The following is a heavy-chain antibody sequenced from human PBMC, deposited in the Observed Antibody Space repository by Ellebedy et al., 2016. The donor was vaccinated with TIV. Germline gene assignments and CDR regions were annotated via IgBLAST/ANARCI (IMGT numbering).Heavy chain of an antibody. V-gene: IGHV3-33*08. CDR3: ARDRISASVIFDY. J-gene: IGHJ4*02. CDR1: GFTFSSYG. D-gene: IGHD6-13*01. Sequence: PGGSLRLSCAASGFTFSSYGMHWVRQAPGKGLEWVAVIWFDGSNKYYADSVKGRFTISRDNSKNTLYLQMNSLRAEDTAVYYCARDRISASVIFDYWGQGTLVTVSS. CDR2: IWFDGSNK.